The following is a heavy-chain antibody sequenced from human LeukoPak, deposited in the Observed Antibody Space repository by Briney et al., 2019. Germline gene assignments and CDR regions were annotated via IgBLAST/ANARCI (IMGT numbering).Heavy chain of an antibody. J-gene: IGHJ3*02. CDR2: ISYDGSNK. D-gene: IGHD3-22*01. CDR1: GFTFSSYG. V-gene: IGHV3-30*18. Sequence: GRSLRLSCAASGFTFSSYGMHWVRQAPGKGLEWVAVISYDGSNKYYADSVKGRFTISRDNSKNTLYLQMNSLRAEDTAVYYCAKLTADSSGSDAFDIWGQGTMVTVPS. CDR3: AKLTADSSGSDAFDI.